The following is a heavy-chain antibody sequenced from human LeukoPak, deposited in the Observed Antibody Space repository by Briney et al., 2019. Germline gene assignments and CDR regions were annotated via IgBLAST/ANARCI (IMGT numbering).Heavy chain of an antibody. CDR3: PSAPYYYDSSSYYKYPNY. CDR1: TFTISSYA. V-gene: IGHV3-30-3*01. Sequence: SLTLSSAASTFTISSYAMLWVPPAPGMGLEWVAGISYDGSNKSYAVSVKGPFTTSTDNSKTTLDLQMNRPGDEATAVYSCPSAPYYYDSSSYYKYPNYWGQGPLVTVSS. D-gene: IGHD3-22*01. J-gene: IGHJ4*02. CDR2: ISYDGSNK.